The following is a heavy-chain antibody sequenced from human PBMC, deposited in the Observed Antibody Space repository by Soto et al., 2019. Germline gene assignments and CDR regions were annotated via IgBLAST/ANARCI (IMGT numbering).Heavy chain of an antibody. J-gene: IGHJ6*02. Sequence: EVQLVESGGGLVQPGGSLRLSCAASGFTFSGYEMNWVRQAPGKGLEWLSYISGSGSTIYYADSLKGRFTITRDNAANSLYLQMDSLRAEDTAVYYCARHQKGYYGMDVWGQGTTVTVSS. D-gene: IGHD2-2*01. V-gene: IGHV3-48*03. CDR2: ISGSGSTI. CDR1: GFTFSGYE. CDR3: ARHQKGYYGMDV.